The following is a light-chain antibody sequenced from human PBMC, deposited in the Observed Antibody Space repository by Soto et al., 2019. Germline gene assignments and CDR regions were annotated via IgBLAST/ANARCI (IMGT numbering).Light chain of an antibody. J-gene: IGKJ4*01. Sequence: AIQMTQSPSSLSASVGDRVTISCRASQGIRNDLGWYQQKPGKAPKLLISAASTIHSGVPSRFSGSGSGTDFTLTISSLQPEDFATYYCLQDDSYPLTFGGGTKVEIK. CDR3: LQDDSYPLT. V-gene: IGKV1-6*01. CDR2: AAS. CDR1: QGIRND.